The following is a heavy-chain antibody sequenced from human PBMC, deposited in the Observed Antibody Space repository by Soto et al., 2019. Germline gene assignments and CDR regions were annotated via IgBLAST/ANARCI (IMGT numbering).Heavy chain of an antibody. J-gene: IGHJ4*02. CDR2: ISAYNGNT. CDR1: GYTFTSYG. Sequence: QVQLVQSGAEVKKPGASVKVSCKASGYTFTSYGISWVRQAPEQGLEWMGWISAYNGNTNYAQKLQGRVTMTTDTSTSTAYMELRSLRSDDTAVYYCARVPYYDILTGYYGYYFDYWGQGTLVTVSS. CDR3: ARVPYYDILTGYYGYYFDY. V-gene: IGHV1-18*01. D-gene: IGHD3-9*01.